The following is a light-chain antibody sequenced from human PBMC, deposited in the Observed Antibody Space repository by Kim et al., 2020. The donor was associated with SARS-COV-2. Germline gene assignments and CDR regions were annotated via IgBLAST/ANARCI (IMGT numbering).Light chain of an antibody. CDR2: GNF. CDR3: LSYDSNLSAWV. Sequence: QRVAISCVGSSSNIGEGHDVHWYKQLPGTAPKLLIYGNFHRPSGVPDRISGSNSGTSASLAIAGLQTDDEADYYCLSYDSNLSAWVFGGGTQLTVL. V-gene: IGLV1-40*01. J-gene: IGLJ3*02. CDR1: SSNIGEGHD.